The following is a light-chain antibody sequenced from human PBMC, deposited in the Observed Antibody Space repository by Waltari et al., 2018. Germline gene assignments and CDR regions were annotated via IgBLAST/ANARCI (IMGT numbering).Light chain of an antibody. CDR3: QQSYSIPWT. CDR1: QSISSY. J-gene: IGKJ1*01. V-gene: IGKV1-39*01. CDR2: AAS. Sequence: DIQMTQSPPSLSASVGARVTIPSRASQSISSYLNWYQQKPGKAPKLLIYAASSLQSGVPSRFSGSGSGTDFTLTITSLQPEDFASYYCQQSYSIPWTFGQGTKVEIK.